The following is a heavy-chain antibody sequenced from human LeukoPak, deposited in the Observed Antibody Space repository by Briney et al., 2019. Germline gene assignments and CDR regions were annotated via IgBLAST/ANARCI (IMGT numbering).Heavy chain of an antibody. V-gene: IGHV3-7*01. J-gene: IGHJ5*02. CDR2: IKEDGSDK. CDR1: GFTFSNYW. D-gene: IGHD2-15*01. Sequence: GGSLRLSCAASGFTFSNYWMSWVRQAPGKGLEWVANIKEDGSDKHYVDSVKGRFTIYRDNAKNSLYLLMNNLRAEGTAMYYCARGGNVVVSWGQGILVSVSS. CDR3: ARGGNVVVS.